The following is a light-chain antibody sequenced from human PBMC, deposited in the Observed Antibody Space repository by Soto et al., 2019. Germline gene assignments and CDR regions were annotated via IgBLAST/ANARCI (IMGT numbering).Light chain of an antibody. CDR3: CSLTTSHTYV. CDR1: SSDVGNYDL. CDR2: EAT. V-gene: IGLV2-14*02. Sequence: QSVLTQPASVSGSPGQSITISCTGTSSDVGNYDLVSWYQHHPGEAPKLLIYEATRRPSGVPNRFSGSKSGNTASLTISGLQADDEADYYCCSLTTSHTYVFGSGTKVTVL. J-gene: IGLJ1*01.